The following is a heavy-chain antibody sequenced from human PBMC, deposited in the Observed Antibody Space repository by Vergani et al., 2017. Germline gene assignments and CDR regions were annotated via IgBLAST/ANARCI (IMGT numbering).Heavy chain of an antibody. D-gene: IGHD6-6*01. V-gene: IGHV4-59*01. CDR3: ARGVAARLGGGLY. Sequence: QVQLQESGPGLVKPSETLSLTCTVSGGSISSYYWSWIRQPPGKGLEWLGYIDYSGSTNYNPSLKSRVTISVDTSKNQFSLKLSSVTAADTAVYYCARGVAARLGGGLYWGQGTLVTVSS. CDR1: GGSISSYY. J-gene: IGHJ4*02. CDR2: IDYSGST.